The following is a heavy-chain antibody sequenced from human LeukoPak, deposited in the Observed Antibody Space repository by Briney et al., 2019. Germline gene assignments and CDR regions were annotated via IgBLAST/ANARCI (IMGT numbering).Heavy chain of an antibody. CDR3: ARVLYGSQMRHYYYYMDV. CDR1: GYTFTGYY. CDR2: INPNSGGT. V-gene: IGHV1-2*02. Sequence: GASVKVSCKASGYTFTGYYMHWVRQAPGQGLEWMGWINPNSGGTNYAQKFQGRVTMTRDTSISTAYMELSRLRSDDTAVYYCARVLYGSQMRHYYYYMDVWGKGTTVTVSS. D-gene: IGHD2-8*01. J-gene: IGHJ6*03.